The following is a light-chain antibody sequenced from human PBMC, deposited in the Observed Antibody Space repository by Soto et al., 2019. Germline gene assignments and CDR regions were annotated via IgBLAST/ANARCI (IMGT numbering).Light chain of an antibody. Sequence: QSVLTQPASVSGSPGQSITISCTGTSSDVGRYKYVSWYQQHPGKAPKLMIYEVSNRPSGVSNRFSGSKSGNTASLTISGLQAEDEADYYCNSYTSSSTYVFGTATK. J-gene: IGLJ1*01. CDR3: NSYTSSSTYV. V-gene: IGLV2-14*01. CDR1: SSDVGRYKY. CDR2: EVS.